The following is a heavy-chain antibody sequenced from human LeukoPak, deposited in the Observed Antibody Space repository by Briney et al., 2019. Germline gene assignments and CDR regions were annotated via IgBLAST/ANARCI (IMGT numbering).Heavy chain of an antibody. CDR2: IYYSGST. D-gene: IGHD5-18*01. CDR3: ASTTRGYRYGSRYYYYGMDV. V-gene: IGHV4-59*01. J-gene: IGHJ6*02. CDR1: GGSISSYY. Sequence: SETLSLTCTVSGGSISSYYWSWIRQPPGKGLEWIGYIYYSGSTNYNPSLKSRVTISVDTSKNQFSLKLSSVTTADTAVYYCASTTRGYRYGSRYYYYGMDVWGQRTTVTVSS.